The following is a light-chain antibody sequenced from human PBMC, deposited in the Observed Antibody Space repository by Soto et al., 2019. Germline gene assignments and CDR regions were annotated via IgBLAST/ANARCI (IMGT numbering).Light chain of an antibody. CDR3: AAWDDSLNEV. Sequence: VLAQAPSASGTPGQRVTISCSGSSSNIGTNTVNWYQQLPGTAPKLLIYSNNQRPSGVPDRFSGSKSGTSASLAISGLQSEDEADYYCAAWDDSLNEVFGTGTKVTVL. J-gene: IGLJ1*01. CDR1: SSNIGTNT. CDR2: SNN. V-gene: IGLV1-44*01.